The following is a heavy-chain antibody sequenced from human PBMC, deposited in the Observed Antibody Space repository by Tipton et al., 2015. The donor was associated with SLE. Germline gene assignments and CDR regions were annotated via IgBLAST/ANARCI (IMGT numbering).Heavy chain of an antibody. Sequence: TLSLTCTVSGGSISSYYWSWIRQPPGKGLEWIGYIYYSGSTYYNPSLKSRVTISVDTSKNQFSLKLSSVTAADTAVYYCARDQSTYYYDSSGRDAFDIWGQGTMVTVSS. CDR3: ARDQSTYYYDSSGRDAFDI. CDR1: GGSISSYY. J-gene: IGHJ3*02. V-gene: IGHV4-59*12. CDR2: IYYSGST. D-gene: IGHD3-22*01.